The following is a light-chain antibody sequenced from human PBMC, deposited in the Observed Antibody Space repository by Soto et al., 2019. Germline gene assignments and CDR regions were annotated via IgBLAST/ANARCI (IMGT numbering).Light chain of an antibody. Sequence: AIPMTQSPPSLSASVGDRVTITCRASRDISDDVGWYQHKPGRAPQLLVSAASRLQPGVPSRFSGSGSGADFTLTITSLQPEDCATYYCLQNFDYPRTFGQGTKVEI. CDR3: LQNFDYPRT. J-gene: IGKJ1*01. CDR2: AAS. CDR1: RDISDD. V-gene: IGKV1-6*01.